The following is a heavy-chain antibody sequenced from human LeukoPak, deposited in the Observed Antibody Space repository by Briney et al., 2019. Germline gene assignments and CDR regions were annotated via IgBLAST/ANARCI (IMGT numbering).Heavy chain of an antibody. CDR2: ISAYNGNT. D-gene: IGHD6-19*01. CDR1: GYTFTSYG. J-gene: IGHJ4*02. V-gene: IGHV1-18*01. CDR3: ARDSARIAVAAPGGIFY. Sequence: ASVKASCKASGYTFTSYGISWVRQAPGQGLEWMGWISAYNGNTNYAQKLQGRVTMTTDTSTSTAYMELRSLRSDDTAVYYCARDSARIAVAAPGGIFYWGQGTLVTVSS.